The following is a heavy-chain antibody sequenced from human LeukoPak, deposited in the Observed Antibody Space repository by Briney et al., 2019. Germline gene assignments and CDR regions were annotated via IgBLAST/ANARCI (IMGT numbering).Heavy chain of an antibody. CDR2: IYTSGTT. D-gene: IGHD6-13*01. J-gene: IGHJ4*02. V-gene: IGHV4-4*07. CDR1: GGSSSSFY. CDR3: ARDLRYSSSWYYFDY. Sequence: SVTLSRTCTGTGGSSSSFYWSWIRQPAGKGLEWIGRIYTSGTTNYNPSLKSRVTMSVDMSKNQFSLKLSSVTAADTAVYYCARDLRYSSSWYYFDYWGQGTLVTVSS.